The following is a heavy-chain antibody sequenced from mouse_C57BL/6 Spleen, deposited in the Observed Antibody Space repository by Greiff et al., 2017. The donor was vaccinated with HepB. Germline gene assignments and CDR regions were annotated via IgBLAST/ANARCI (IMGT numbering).Heavy chain of an antibody. CDR3: ARFGLYDGYYGYFDY. V-gene: IGHV1-55*01. Sequence: VQLQQSGAELVKPGASVKMSCKASGYTFTSYWITWVKQRPGQGLEWIGDIYPGSGSTNYNEKFKSKATLTVDTSSSTAYMQLSSLTSEDSAVYYCARFGLYDGYYGYFDYWGQGTTLTVSS. CDR1: GYTFTSYW. J-gene: IGHJ2*01. D-gene: IGHD2-3*01. CDR2: IYPGSGST.